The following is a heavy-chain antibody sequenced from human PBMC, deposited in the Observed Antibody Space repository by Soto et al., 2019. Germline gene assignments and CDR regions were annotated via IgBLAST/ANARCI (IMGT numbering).Heavy chain of an antibody. V-gene: IGHV3-21*01. CDR1: GFTFSSYT. J-gene: IGHJ4*02. CDR2: ISSGSSYI. Sequence: EGSLRLSCAASGFTFSSYTMNWVRQAPGKGLEWVSSISSGSSYIYYGDSVKGRFIVSRDNAKNSVYLQMNSLRAEDTAVYYGARDPAYSGNFFDFWGQGTLVTVSS. CDR3: ARDPAYSGNFFDF. D-gene: IGHD2-15*01.